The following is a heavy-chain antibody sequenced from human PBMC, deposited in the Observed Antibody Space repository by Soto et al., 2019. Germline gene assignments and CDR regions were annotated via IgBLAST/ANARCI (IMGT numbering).Heavy chain of an antibody. Sequence: VQLVQSGAEVKKPGASVKVSCKASGYTFTSYGISWVRQAPGQGLEWMGWISAYNGNTNYAQKLQGRVTMTTDTATSTAYMELRSLRSDDTAVYYCARMGPYSSSSFPTANNWFDPWGQGTLVTVSS. CDR1: GYTFTSYG. V-gene: IGHV1-18*01. CDR2: ISAYNGNT. D-gene: IGHD6-6*01. CDR3: ARMGPYSSSSFPTANNWFDP. J-gene: IGHJ5*02.